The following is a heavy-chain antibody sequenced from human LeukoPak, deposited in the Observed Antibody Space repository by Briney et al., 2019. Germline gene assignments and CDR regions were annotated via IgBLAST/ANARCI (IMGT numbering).Heavy chain of an antibody. D-gene: IGHD5-24*01. CDR3: ACNDGYNAFDY. CDR1: GGSISSYY. J-gene: IGHJ4*02. CDR2: IYYSGST. Sequence: SETLSLTCTVSGGSISSYYWSWIRQPPGKGLEWIGYIYYSGSTNYNPSLKSRVTISVDTSRNQFSLKLSSVTAADTAVYYCACNDGYNAFDYWGQGTLVTVSS. V-gene: IGHV4-59*01.